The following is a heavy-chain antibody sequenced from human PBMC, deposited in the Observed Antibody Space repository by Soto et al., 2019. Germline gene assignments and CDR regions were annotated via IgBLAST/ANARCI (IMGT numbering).Heavy chain of an antibody. CDR3: ARVARQCSDGVCYTADYFDL. D-gene: IGHD2-8*01. CDR1: AFTFSSSW. CDR2: IKYDGSEK. V-gene: IGHV3-7*03. Sequence: GGSLRLSCAASAFTFSSSWMTWVRQAPGKGLEWVANIKYDGSEKYYVDSVKGRFTISRDNAKNSLYLQMSGLRAEDTAIYYCARVARQCSDGVCYTADYFDLWGQGTLVTVSS. J-gene: IGHJ4*02.